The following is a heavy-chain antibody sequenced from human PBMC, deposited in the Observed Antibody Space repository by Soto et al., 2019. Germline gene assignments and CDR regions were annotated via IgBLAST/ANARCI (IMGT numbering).Heavy chain of an antibody. CDR2: IYSSGTI. CDR3: ARNALSALDV. V-gene: IGHV4-4*07. J-gene: IGHJ6*02. D-gene: IGHD1-1*01. CDR1: GGPITGYH. Sequence: QVQLQESGPGLVKPSETLSLTYTVSGGPITGYHWTWIRQPAGKGLQWIGRIYSSGTINHNPSLKSRVTMSVDTSNNQISLRLTSVTAADTAVYYCARNALSALDVWGQGTTVTVS.